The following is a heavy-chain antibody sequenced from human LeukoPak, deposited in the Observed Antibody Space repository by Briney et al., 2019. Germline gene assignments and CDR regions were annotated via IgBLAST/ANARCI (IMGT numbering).Heavy chain of an antibody. J-gene: IGHJ4*02. CDR2: INPNNGDT. D-gene: IGHD3-3*01. Sequence: RASVKVSCKASGYTFSDHYIHWVRQAPGQGLEWMAWINPNNGDTNYAQNFQGRVTMNRDTSISTAYMEVSRLTSDDTAMYYCARGGTYFWKYYFDYWGQGTLVTVSS. CDR3: ARGGTYFWKYYFDY. CDR1: GYTFSDHY. V-gene: IGHV1-2*02.